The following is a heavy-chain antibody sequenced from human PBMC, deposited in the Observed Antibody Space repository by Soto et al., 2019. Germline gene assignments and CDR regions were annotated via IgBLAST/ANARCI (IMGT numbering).Heavy chain of an antibody. CDR1: GYTFSDYY. Sequence: QVQMVQSGAEVKKPGASVKVSCKASGYTFSDYYIHWVRQAPGQGLEWLGIMNPNGYTSTLAQDFQGRLSVSSYKSTSTGYMELGSLTSEATDVSYCARDLHGAFPTMVYWGQGTLVTVS. CDR2: MNPNGYTS. D-gene: IGHD2-8*01. V-gene: IGHV1-46*01. J-gene: IGHJ4*02. CDR3: ARDLHGAFPTMVY.